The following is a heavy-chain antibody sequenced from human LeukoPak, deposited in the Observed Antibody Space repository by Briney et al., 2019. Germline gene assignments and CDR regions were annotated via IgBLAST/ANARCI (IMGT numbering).Heavy chain of an antibody. CDR3: ARGRGYSYGQGGFDY. CDR1: GGTFSSHA. Sequence: ASVKVSCKSSGGTFSSHAISWVRQAPGQGLEWMGGIIPIFGTANYAQKFQGRVTITTDESTSTAYMELSSLRSEDTGVYYCARGRGYSYGQGGFDYWGEGTLVTVSS. CDR2: IIPIFGTA. J-gene: IGHJ4*02. D-gene: IGHD5-18*01. V-gene: IGHV1-69*05.